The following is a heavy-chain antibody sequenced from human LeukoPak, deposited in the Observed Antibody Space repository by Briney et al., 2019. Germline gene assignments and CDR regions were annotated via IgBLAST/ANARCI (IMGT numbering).Heavy chain of an antibody. J-gene: IGHJ4*02. CDR2: IKSDGSST. Sequence: PGGSLRLSCAASGFTFSKYWIHWVRQAPGKGLVWVSRIKSDGSSTSYADSVKGRFTISRDNAKNTLYLQMNSLRAEDTAVYFCARDTSLYCSGGSCFSDYFDYWGQGTLVTVSS. V-gene: IGHV3-74*01. CDR1: GFTFSKYW. CDR3: ARDTSLYCSGGSCFSDYFDY. D-gene: IGHD2-15*01.